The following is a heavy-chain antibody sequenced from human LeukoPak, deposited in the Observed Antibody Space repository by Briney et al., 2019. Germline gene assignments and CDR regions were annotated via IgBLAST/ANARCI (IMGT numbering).Heavy chain of an antibody. J-gene: IGHJ4*02. CDR1: GGSISSYY. Sequence: PSETLSLTCTVSGGSISSYYWSWIRQPAGKGLEWIGRIYTSGSTNYNPSLKSRVTMSVDTSKNQFSLKLSSVTAADTAVYYCARVMPAAYSSSISFFDYWGQGTLVTVSS. CDR3: ARVMPAAYSSSISFFDY. V-gene: IGHV4-4*07. CDR2: IYTSGST. D-gene: IGHD6-6*01.